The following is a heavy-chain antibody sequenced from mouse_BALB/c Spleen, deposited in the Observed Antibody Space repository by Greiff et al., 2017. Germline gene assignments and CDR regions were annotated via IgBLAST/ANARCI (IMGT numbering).Heavy chain of an antibody. D-gene: IGHD1-1*01. CDR2: ISYSGST. V-gene: IGHV3-2*02. CDR1: GYSITSDYA. J-gene: IGHJ4*01. CDR3: AREGFGSYYAMDY. Sequence: DVKLQESGPGLAKPSQSLSLTCTVTGYSITSDYAWNWIRQFPGNKLEWMGYISYSGSTSYNPSLKSRISITRDTSKNQFFLQLNSVTTEDTATYYCAREGFGSYYAMDYWGQGTSVTVSS.